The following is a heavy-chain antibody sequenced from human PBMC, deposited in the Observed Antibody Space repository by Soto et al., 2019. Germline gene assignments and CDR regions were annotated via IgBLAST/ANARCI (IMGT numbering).Heavy chain of an antibody. CDR1: GGSISSSSYY. D-gene: IGHD4-17*01. CDR3: ARIRVLRGYGVFDY. J-gene: IGHJ4*02. V-gene: IGHV4-39*01. Sequence: KASETLSLTCTVSGGSISSSSYYWGWIRQPPGKGLEWIGSIYYSGSTYYNPSLKSRVTISVDTSKNQFSLKLSSVTAADTAVYYCARIRVLRGYGVFDYWGQGTMVTVYS. CDR2: IYYSGST.